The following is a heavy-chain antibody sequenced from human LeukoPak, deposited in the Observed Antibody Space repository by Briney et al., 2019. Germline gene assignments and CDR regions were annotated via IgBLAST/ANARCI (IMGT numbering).Heavy chain of an antibody. Sequence: GGSLRLSCAASGFTFSGSAMHWVRQASGKGLEWVGRISSKAHSYATAYAASVKGRFTITRDDSKNTAYLQMNSLETEDTAVYYCYYYYYDSSGYWTDDWGQGTLVTVSS. CDR2: ISSKAHSYAT. V-gene: IGHV3-73*01. D-gene: IGHD3-22*01. J-gene: IGHJ4*02. CDR1: GFTFSGSA. CDR3: YYYYYDSSGYWTDD.